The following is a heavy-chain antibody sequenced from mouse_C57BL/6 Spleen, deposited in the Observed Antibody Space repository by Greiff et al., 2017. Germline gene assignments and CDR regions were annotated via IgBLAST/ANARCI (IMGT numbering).Heavy chain of an antibody. CDR2: ISDGGSYT. CDR1: GFTFSSYA. V-gene: IGHV5-4*01. D-gene: IGHD4-1*01. J-gene: IGHJ1*03. CDR3: ARELGGYFDV. Sequence: EVKLEESGGGLVKPGGSLKLSCAASGFTFSSYAMSWVRQTPEKRLEWVATISDGGSYTYYPDNVKGRFTISRDNAKNNLYLQMSHLKSEDTAMYYCARELGGYFDVWGTGTTVTVSS.